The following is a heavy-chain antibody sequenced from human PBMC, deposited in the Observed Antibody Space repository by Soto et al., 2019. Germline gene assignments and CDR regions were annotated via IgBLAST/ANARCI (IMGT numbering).Heavy chain of an antibody. V-gene: IGHV1-46*02. CDR1: GYTFNSYY. Sequence: QVQLVQSGAEVKKPGASVKVSCKASGYTFNSYYIHWVRQAPGQGLEWMGIFNRSSGSTNYPQKLQGRVTLPRDTSTSTVYMELSSLRSEDTAIYYCARGGYDWYFDLWGRGTLVTVSS. CDR3: ARGGYDWYFDL. CDR2: FNRSSGST. J-gene: IGHJ2*01. D-gene: IGHD5-18*01.